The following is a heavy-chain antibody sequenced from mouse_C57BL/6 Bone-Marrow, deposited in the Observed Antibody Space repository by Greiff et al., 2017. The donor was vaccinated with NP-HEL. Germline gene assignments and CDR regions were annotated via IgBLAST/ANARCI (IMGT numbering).Heavy chain of an antibody. CDR2: INPNYGTT. V-gene: IGHV1-39*01. D-gene: IGHD2-2*01. CDR3: ARNGYDAAWFAY. CDR1: GYSFTDYN. J-gene: IGHJ3*01. Sequence: LVESGASVKISCKASGYSFTDYNMNWVKQSNGKSLEWIGVINPNYGTTSYNQKFKGRATLTVDQSSSTAYMQLNSLTSEDSAVYYCARNGYDAAWFAYWGQGTLVTVSA.